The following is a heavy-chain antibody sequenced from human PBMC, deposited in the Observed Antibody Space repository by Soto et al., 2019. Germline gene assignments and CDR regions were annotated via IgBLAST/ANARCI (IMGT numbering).Heavy chain of an antibody. D-gene: IGHD3-22*01. CDR1: GFTFSSYE. CDR2: ISSSGSTI. J-gene: IGHJ4*02. V-gene: IGHV3-48*03. CDR3: ARDRDYYDSSGYCDY. Sequence: PGGSLRLSCAASGFTFSSYEMNWFRQAPGKGLEWVSYISSSGSTIYYADSVKGRFTISRDNAKNSLYLQMNSLRAEDTAVYYCARDRDYYDSSGYCDYWGQGTLVTVSS.